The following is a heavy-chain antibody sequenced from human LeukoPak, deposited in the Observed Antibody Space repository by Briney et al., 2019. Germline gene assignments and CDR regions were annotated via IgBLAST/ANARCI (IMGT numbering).Heavy chain of an antibody. J-gene: IGHJ4*02. CDR3: ARGARSKTYYYGSGSSYFDY. D-gene: IGHD3-10*01. V-gene: IGHV3-66*02. CDR2: IYSGGST. CDR1: GFTVSSNY. Sequence: GGSLRLSCAASGFTVSSNYMSWVRQAPGKGLEWVSVIYSGGSTYYADSVQGRFTISRDNSKNTLYLQMNCLRAEDTAVYYCARGARSKTYYYGSGSSYFDYWGQGNLVTVSS.